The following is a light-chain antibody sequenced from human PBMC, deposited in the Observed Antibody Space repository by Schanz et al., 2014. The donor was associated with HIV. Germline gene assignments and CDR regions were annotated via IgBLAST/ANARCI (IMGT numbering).Light chain of an antibody. CDR1: SSNFGAGYD. V-gene: IGLV1-40*01. J-gene: IGLJ2*01. Sequence: QSVLTQPPSVSGAPGQRVTISCTGSSSNFGAGYDVNWYQQLPGTAPKLLIYTNNNRPSGVPDRFSGSKSGTSASLAITGLQTEDEADYYCGAWDSGRRAVVFGGGTKLTVL. CDR2: TNN. CDR3: GAWDSGRRAVV.